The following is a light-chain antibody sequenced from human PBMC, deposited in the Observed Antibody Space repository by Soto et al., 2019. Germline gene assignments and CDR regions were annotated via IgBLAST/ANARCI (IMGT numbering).Light chain of an antibody. CDR1: QSVTRNY. CDR2: DVS. J-gene: IGKJ4*01. V-gene: IGKV3-20*01. Sequence: EIVLTQSPGTLSLSPGESATLSCRASQSVTRNYLAWFQHKPGQAPRLLIYDVSRRATGIPDRFSASVSGTDFTLTVSRLEPEDFAVYYCHQYAHSPLTFGGGTKVGTK. CDR3: HQYAHSPLT.